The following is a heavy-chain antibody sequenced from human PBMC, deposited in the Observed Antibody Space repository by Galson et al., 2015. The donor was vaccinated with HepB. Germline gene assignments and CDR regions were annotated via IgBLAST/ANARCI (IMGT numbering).Heavy chain of an antibody. CDR3: ANSGYDDYYYYGMDV. D-gene: IGHD5-12*01. V-gene: IGHV3-23*01. CDR1: GFTFSSYA. Sequence: SLRLSCAASGFTFSSYAMSWVRQAPGKGLEWVSAISGSGGSTYYADSVKGRFTISRDNSKNTLYLQMNSLRAEDTAVYYCANSGYDDYYYYGMDVWGQGTTVTVSS. CDR2: ISGSGGST. J-gene: IGHJ6*02.